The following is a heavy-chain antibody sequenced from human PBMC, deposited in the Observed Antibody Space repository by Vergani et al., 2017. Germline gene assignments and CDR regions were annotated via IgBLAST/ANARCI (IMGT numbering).Heavy chain of an antibody. D-gene: IGHD6-6*01. V-gene: IGHV1-2*06. Sequence: QVQLVQSGAEVKKPGASVKVSCKASGYTFTGYYMHWVRQAPGQGLEWMGRINPNSGGTNYAQKFQGRVTMTRDTSISTAYMELSRLRSDDTAVYYCARDRVRAEYSSSPGYGGQGTLVTVSS. CDR3: ARDRVRAEYSSSPGY. CDR1: GYTFTGYY. J-gene: IGHJ4*02. CDR2: INPNSGGT.